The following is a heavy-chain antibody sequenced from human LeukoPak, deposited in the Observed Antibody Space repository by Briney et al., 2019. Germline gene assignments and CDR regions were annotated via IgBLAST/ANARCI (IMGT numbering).Heavy chain of an antibody. CDR3: AKDSSSWYFDY. Sequence: GGTLRLSCAASGFTFGSYGMSWVRQAPGKGLEWVSAISGSGGSTYYADSVKGRFTISRDNSKNTLYLQMNSLRAEDTAVYYCAKDSSSWYFDYWGQGTLVTVSS. CDR1: GFTFGSYG. J-gene: IGHJ4*02. CDR2: ISGSGGST. D-gene: IGHD6-13*01. V-gene: IGHV3-23*01.